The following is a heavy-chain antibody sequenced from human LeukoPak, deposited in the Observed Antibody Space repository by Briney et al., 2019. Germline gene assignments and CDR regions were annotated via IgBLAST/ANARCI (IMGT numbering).Heavy chain of an antibody. CDR3: AVGKDSNYYYYYYMDV. CDR2: IIPIFGTA. CDR1: GGTFSSYA. J-gene: IGHJ6*03. Sequence: SVKVSCKASGGTFSSYAISWVRQAPGQGLEWMGRIIPIFGTANYAQKFQGRVTITTDESTSTAYMELSSLRSEDTAVYYCAVGKDSNYYYYYYMDVWGKGTTVTVSS. D-gene: IGHD4-11*01. V-gene: IGHV1-69*05.